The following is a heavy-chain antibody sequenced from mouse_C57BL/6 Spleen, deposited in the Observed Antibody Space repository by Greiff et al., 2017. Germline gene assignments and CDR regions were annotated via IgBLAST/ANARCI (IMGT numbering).Heavy chain of an antibody. D-gene: IGHD1-1*01. CDR2: IDPEDGDT. CDR3: TTRAVYGSSYFDY. V-gene: IGHV14-1*01. CDR1: GFNIKDYY. J-gene: IGHJ2*01. Sequence: VQLQQSGAELVRPGASVKLSCTASGFNIKDYYMHWVKQRPEQGLEWIGRIDPEDGDTEYAPKFQGKATMTADTSSNTAYLQLSSLTSEDTAVYYCTTRAVYGSSYFDYWGQGTTLTVSS.